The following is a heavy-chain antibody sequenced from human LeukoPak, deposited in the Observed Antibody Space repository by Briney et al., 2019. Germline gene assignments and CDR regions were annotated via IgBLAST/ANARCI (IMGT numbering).Heavy chain of an antibody. CDR3: ARLLAELRGDYYNGMDV. CDR1: GFTVSSNY. V-gene: IGHV3-21*01. D-gene: IGHD3-10*01. J-gene: IGHJ6*04. CDR2: ISSSSRYI. Sequence: GGSLRLSCAASGFTVSSNYMSWVRQAPGKGLEWVSSISSSSRYIYYADSVKGRFTICRDIAKNSLYLQINSLRAEDTAAYYCARLLAELRGDYYNGMDVWGKGTTVTVSS.